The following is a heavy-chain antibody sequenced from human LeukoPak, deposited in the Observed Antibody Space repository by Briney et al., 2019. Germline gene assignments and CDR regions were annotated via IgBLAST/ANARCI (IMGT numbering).Heavy chain of an antibody. Sequence: SETLSLTCTVSGGSISSYYWSWIRQPPGKGLEWIGYIYYSGSTNYNPSLKSRVTISVDTSKNQFSLKLSSVTAADTAVYYCARHWRYDNWFDPWGQGTLATVSS. J-gene: IGHJ5*02. V-gene: IGHV4-59*08. CDR2: IYYSGST. CDR3: ARHWRYDNWFDP. D-gene: IGHD3-9*01. CDR1: GGSISSYY.